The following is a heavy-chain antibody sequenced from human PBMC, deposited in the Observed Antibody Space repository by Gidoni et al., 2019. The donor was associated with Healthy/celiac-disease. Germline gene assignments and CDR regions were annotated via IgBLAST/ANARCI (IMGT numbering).Heavy chain of an antibody. CDR3: ARAEYFESSSSIYNWFDP. V-gene: IGHV4-39*07. CDR1: GGAISSSSND. J-gene: IGHJ5*02. CDR2: IYYSWST. Sequence: QLQLQESGPGMVKPSETLSLPCTVTGGAISSSSNDWGWIRQPPGKGLEWIGSIYYSWSTSYNPSLKSRVTISVDTSKNQFSLKLSSVPAADTAVYYCARAEYFESSSSIYNWFDPWGQGTLVTVSS. D-gene: IGHD6-6*01.